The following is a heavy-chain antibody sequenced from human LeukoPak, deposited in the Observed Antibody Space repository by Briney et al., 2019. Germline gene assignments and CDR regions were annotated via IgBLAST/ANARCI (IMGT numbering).Heavy chain of an antibody. D-gene: IGHD6-19*01. Sequence: SQTLSLTCAISGDSVSSNTAAWNWLRLSPSRGLEWLGRTFYRSTWYHDYAVSVRGRITVNPDTYKNQFSLRVDSVTPEDTAVYYCAREVAGSYSFDVWGQGTIVTVSS. CDR2: TFYRSTWYH. J-gene: IGHJ3*01. CDR1: GDSVSSNTAA. CDR3: AREVAGSYSFDV. V-gene: IGHV6-1*01.